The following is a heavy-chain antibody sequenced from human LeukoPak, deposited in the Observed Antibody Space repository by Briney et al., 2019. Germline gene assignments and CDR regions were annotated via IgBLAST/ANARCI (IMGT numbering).Heavy chain of an antibody. CDR1: GFTFSNYI. D-gene: IGHD3-3*01. Sequence: LPAGSLRLSCAASGFTFSNYIMNWIRQAPGKGLEWVSGISWNSGDNDYADSAKGRFTISRDNAKTSLYLRLNSLRPQDTAFYYLVKGVVQRALYFDYCGQGDLGTVSS. V-gene: IGHV3-9*01. CDR3: VKGVVQRALYFDY. CDR2: ISWNSGDN. J-gene: IGHJ4*02.